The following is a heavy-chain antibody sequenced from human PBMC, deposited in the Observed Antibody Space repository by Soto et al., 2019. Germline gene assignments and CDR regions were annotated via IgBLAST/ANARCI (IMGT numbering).Heavy chain of an antibody. CDR2: ISSSSSTI. D-gene: IGHD6-19*01. J-gene: IGHJ5*02. V-gene: IGHV3-48*01. Sequence: EVQLVESGGGLVQPGGSLRLSCAASGFTFSSYSRNWVPQAPGKGRGWVSYISSSSSTIYYADSVKGRFTISRDNAKNSLYLQMNSLRAEDTAVYYCAREGSSGWNGLNWFDPWGQGTLVTVSS. CDR1: GFTFSSYS. CDR3: AREGSSGWNGLNWFDP.